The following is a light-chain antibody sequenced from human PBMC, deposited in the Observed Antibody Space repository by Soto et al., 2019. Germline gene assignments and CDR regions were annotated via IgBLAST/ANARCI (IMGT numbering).Light chain of an antibody. J-gene: IGKJ4*01. CDR3: HQYHRYPVT. Sequence: DIQMTQSPSSLSASVGDTVTITCRASQGINDFLAWFQQKPGKAPKPLISAASSLQSGVPSNFSGSGSDRDFTLTISSLQPEDSPTYDCHQYHRYPVTFGGGTKVEIK. V-gene: IGKV1-16*02. CDR1: QGINDF. CDR2: AAS.